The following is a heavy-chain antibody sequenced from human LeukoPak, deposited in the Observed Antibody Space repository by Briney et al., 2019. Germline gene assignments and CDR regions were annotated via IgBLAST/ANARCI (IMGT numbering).Heavy chain of an antibody. V-gene: IGHV3-48*01. D-gene: IGHD3-22*01. CDR2: ISLSSTSI. CDR1: GFTFSSYN. Sequence: GGSLRLSCAASGFTFSSYNMNWVRQAPGKGLEWVSYISLSSTSIYYADSVKGRFTISRDNSKNTLYLQMNSLRAEDTAVYYCAKLSTYYYDSSGYYFDYWGQGTLVTVSS. CDR3: AKLSTYYYDSSGYYFDY. J-gene: IGHJ4*02.